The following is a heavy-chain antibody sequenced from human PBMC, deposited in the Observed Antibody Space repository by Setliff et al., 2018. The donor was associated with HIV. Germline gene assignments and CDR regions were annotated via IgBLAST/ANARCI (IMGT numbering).Heavy chain of an antibody. CDR1: GDSISDTTYY. CDR2: IYHSGST. J-gene: IGHJ4*02. Sequence: SETLSLTCSVSGDSISDTTYYWGWTRQPPGKGLEWIGNIYHSGSTLYKPSLKSRVTMSVDTSKNQFSLKLNSVTAADTAVYHCARLSSYRSSSYYFDYWGQGALVTVSS. CDR3: ARLSSYRSSSYYFDY. D-gene: IGHD6-6*01. V-gene: IGHV4-39*01.